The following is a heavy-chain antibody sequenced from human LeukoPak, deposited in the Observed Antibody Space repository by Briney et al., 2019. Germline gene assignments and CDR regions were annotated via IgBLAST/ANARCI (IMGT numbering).Heavy chain of an antibody. V-gene: IGHV1-2*02. CDR1: GYTFTSYD. Sequence: ASVKVSCKASGYTFTSYDITWVRQVSGQGLEWMGWINPNRGGTNYAQKFQGRVTMTRDTSISTAYMELSRLRSDDTAVYYCARSKRSGGSCHCYVYWGQGTLSPSPQ. J-gene: IGHJ4*02. D-gene: IGHD2-15*01. CDR3: ARSKRSGGSCHCYVY. CDR2: INPNRGGT.